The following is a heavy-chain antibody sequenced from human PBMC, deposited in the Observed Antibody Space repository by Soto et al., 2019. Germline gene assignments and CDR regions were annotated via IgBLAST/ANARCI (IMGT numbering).Heavy chain of an antibody. V-gene: IGHV4-34*01. D-gene: IGHD1-26*01. CDR1: GGSITSGDNY. J-gene: IGHJ6*02. Sequence: PSETLSLTCTVSGGSITSGDNYWSWIRQPPGKGLEWIGEINHSGSTNYNPSLKSRVTISVDTSKNQFSLKLSSVTAADTTVYYCARGHGAAPVGAIYYYYGMDVWGQGTTVTVSS. CDR2: INHSGST. CDR3: ARGHGAAPVGAIYYYYGMDV.